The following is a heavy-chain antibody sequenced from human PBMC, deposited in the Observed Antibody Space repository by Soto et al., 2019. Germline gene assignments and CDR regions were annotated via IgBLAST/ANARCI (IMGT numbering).Heavy chain of an antibody. Sequence: ASVKVSCKASGYTFTSYDINWVRQATGQGLEWMGWMNPNSGNTGYAQNFQGRVTMNRNTSISTAYMELSSLRSEDTAVYYCARVGYYDFWSGYYTNYYYMDVWGKGTTVTVSS. J-gene: IGHJ6*03. CDR3: ARVGYYDFWSGYYTNYYYMDV. V-gene: IGHV1-8*01. D-gene: IGHD3-3*01. CDR2: MNPNSGNT. CDR1: GYTFTSYD.